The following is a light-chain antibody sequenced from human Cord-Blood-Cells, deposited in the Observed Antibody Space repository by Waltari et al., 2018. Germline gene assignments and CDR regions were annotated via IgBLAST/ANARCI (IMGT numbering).Light chain of an antibody. CDR2: AAS. CDR3: QQSYSTPRT. V-gene: IGKV1-39*01. CDR1: QSISSY. J-gene: IGKJ1*01. Sequence: GDRVTITCRASQSISSYLDWYQQKPGKAPKLLIYAASSLQSGVPSRFSGSGSGTDFTLTISSLQPEDFATYYCQQSYSTPRTFGQGTKVEIK.